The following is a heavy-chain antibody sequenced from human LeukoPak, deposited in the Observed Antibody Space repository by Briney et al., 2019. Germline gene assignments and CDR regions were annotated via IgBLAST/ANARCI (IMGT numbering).Heavy chain of an antibody. CDR2: ISGSGGST. J-gene: IGHJ6*04. D-gene: IGHD3-10*01. V-gene: IGHV3-23*01. Sequence: GGSLRLSCAASGFTFSSYAISWVRQAPGKGLEWVSAISGSGGSTYYADSVKGRFTISRDNSKNTLYLQMNSLRAEDTAVYYCAKNLGSGSYYNVDYYYYGMDVWGKGTTVTVSS. CDR1: GFTFSSYA. CDR3: AKNLGSGSYYNVDYYYYGMDV.